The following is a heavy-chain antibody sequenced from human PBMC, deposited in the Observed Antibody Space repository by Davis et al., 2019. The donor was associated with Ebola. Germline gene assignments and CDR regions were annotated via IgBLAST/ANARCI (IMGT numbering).Heavy chain of an antibody. CDR2: IYYSGST. CDR3: ARDHHPQHGVQGVIIPGGLNWYFDL. V-gene: IGHV4-59*12. D-gene: IGHD3-10*01. Sequence: SETLSLTCTVPGGSISSYYWSWIRQPPGKGLEWIGYIYYSGSTNYNPSLKSRVTISVDTSKNQFSLKLSSVTAADTAVYYCARDHHPQHGVQGVIIPGGLNWYFDLWGRGTLVTVSS. CDR1: GGSISSYY. J-gene: IGHJ2*01.